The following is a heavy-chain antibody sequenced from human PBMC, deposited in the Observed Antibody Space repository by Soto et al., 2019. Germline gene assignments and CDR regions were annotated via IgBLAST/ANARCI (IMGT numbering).Heavy chain of an antibody. CDR1: GFTFSSYW. CDR3: ASNYCSSTSCPVYYYGMDV. V-gene: IGHV3-74*01. CDR2: INSDGSST. Sequence: GGSLRLSCAASGFTFSSYWMHWVRQAPGKGLVWVSRINSDGSSTSCADSVKGRFTISRDNAKNTLYLQMNSLRAEDTAVYYCASNYCSSTSCPVYYYGMDVWGQGTTVTVSS. D-gene: IGHD2-2*01. J-gene: IGHJ6*02.